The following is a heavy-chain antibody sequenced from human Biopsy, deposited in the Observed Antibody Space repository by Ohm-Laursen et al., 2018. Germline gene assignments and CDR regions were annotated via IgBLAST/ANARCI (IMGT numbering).Heavy chain of an antibody. CDR3: GSAATSGASHHWHHF. Sequence: SPRLSCPASGFTFNDVYMHWVRQAPGKGLEWVGRIRDKASSYTIEYATTVKGRFTISRDDSKNSVYLQMNSLKTEDTAVYYCGSAATSGASHHWHHFWGQGTLVTVSS. V-gene: IGHV3-72*01. CDR2: IRDKASSYTI. CDR1: GFTFNDVY. J-gene: IGHJ4*02. D-gene: IGHD4/OR15-4a*01.